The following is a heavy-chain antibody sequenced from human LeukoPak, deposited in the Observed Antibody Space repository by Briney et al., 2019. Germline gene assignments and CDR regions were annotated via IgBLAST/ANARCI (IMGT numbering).Heavy chain of an antibody. J-gene: IGHJ4*02. CDR2: IYYSGST. CDR1: SGSISSYY. CDR3: ARAPSGYYDSSGYTN. D-gene: IGHD3-22*01. Sequence: SETLSLTCTVSSGSISSYYWSWIRQPPGKGLEWIGYIYYSGSTNYNPSLKSRVTISVDTSKNQFSLKLSSVTAADTAVYYCARAPSGYYDSSGYTNWGQGTLVTVSS. V-gene: IGHV4-59*01.